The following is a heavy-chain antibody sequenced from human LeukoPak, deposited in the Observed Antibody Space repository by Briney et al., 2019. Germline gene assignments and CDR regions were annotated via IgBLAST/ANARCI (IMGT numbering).Heavy chain of an antibody. CDR1: GYTFTSYD. D-gene: IGHD6-6*01. J-gene: IGHJ4*02. V-gene: IGHV1-8*01. CDR3: ARVGYSSSSQYYFDY. CDR2: MNPNSGNT. Sequence: ASVKVSCKASGYTFTSYDINWVRQATGQGLEWMGWMNPNSGNTGYAQKFQGRVTMTRNTSISTAYMELSRLRSDDTAVYYCARVGYSSSSQYYFDYWGQGTLVTVSS.